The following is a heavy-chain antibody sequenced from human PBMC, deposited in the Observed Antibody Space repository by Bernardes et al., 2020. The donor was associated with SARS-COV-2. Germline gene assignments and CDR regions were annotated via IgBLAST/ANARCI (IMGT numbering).Heavy chain of an antibody. CDR1: GYTFTSYA. V-gene: IGHV1-3*01. CDR2: ITAGNGTT. Sequence: ASVKVSCKASGYTFTSYAMHWVRQAPGQRLEWMGWITAGNGTTTYSQKFQGRVTITRDTSASTAYMELSSLRSEDTAVYYCARDSDDSSGPAFDIWGQGSMVT. J-gene: IGHJ3*02. D-gene: IGHD3-22*01. CDR3: ARDSDDSSGPAFDI.